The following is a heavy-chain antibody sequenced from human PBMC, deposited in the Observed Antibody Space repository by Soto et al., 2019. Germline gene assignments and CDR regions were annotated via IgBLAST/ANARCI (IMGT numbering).Heavy chain of an antibody. Sequence: QVQLVQSGAEVKKPGASVKVSCKASGYTFTSYGISWVRQAPGQGLEWMGWISAYNGNTNYAQKLQGRVTMTTDTATSTAYMELRSLRSDDTAVYYGARDHGEYSSSSKAYGMDVWGQGTTVTVSS. J-gene: IGHJ6*02. D-gene: IGHD6-6*01. CDR3: ARDHGEYSSSSKAYGMDV. V-gene: IGHV1-18*04. CDR2: ISAYNGNT. CDR1: GYTFTSYG.